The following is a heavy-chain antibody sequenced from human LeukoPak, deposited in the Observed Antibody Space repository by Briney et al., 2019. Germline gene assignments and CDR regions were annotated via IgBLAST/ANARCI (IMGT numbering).Heavy chain of an antibody. CDR3: ARGGVVPAPPFDP. D-gene: IGHD2-2*01. Sequence: PSATLSLTCTVSGGSISSGSYYWSWIRQPPGKGLEWIGYIYYSGSTNYNPSLKSRVTISVDTSKSQFSLKLSSVTAADTAVYYCARGGVVPAPPFDPWGQGTLVTVSS. V-gene: IGHV4-61*01. J-gene: IGHJ5*02. CDR2: IYYSGST. CDR1: GGSISSGSYY.